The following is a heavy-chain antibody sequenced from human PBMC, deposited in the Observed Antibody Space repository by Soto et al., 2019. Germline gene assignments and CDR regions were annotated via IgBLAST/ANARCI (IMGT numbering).Heavy chain of an antibody. J-gene: IGHJ4*02. CDR2: IYYSGST. Sequence: QVHLQESGPGLLKPSQTLSLTCTVSGASISSGGYYWTWIRQHPGKGLEWIGYIYYSGSTYSNPSLKSRVTISVDTSKNQFSLPLISVSAADTAVYYCARAPLNWGQGTLVIVSS. CDR3: ARAPLN. CDR1: GASISSGGYY. V-gene: IGHV4-31*03.